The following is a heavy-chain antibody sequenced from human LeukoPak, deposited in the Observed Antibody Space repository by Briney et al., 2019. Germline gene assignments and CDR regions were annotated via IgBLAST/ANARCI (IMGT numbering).Heavy chain of an antibody. CDR3: ARDSSGYQ. D-gene: IGHD3-22*01. V-gene: IGHV3-7*01. J-gene: IGHJ4*02. Sequence: GGSLRLSGAASGFTFSTYWMSWVRQAPGKGLEWVANIKEDGSEKYYGDSVKGRFTISRDNAKNSLYLLMNSLRAEDTAVYYCARDSSGYQWGQGTLVTVSS. CDR2: IKEDGSEK. CDR1: GFTFSTYW.